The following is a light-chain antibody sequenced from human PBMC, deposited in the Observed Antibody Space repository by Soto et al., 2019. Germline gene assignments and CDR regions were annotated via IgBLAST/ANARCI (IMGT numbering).Light chain of an antibody. CDR2: EVT. V-gene: IGLV2-14*01. CDR1: SNDVGIYNY. CDR3: SSYTISSTGV. Sequence: QSVLTQPASVSGSPGQSITISCTGTSNDVGIYNYVSWYQQHPGKTPKLMIYEVTNRPSGVSDRFSGFKSDNTAFLNTSWVQAEDEADYYCSSYTISSTGVFGGGTKVTVL. J-gene: IGLJ3*02.